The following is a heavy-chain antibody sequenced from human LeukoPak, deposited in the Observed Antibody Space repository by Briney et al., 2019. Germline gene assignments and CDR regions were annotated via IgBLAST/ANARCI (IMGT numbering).Heavy chain of an antibody. D-gene: IGHD5-24*01. CDR1: GFTFTSSA. J-gene: IGHJ6*03. V-gene: IGHV1-58*02. CDR2: IFVGSGNT. CDR3: AAEKRRWLITRYYYMDV. Sequence: SVKVSCKASGFTFTSSAMQWVRQARGQRLEWIGWIFVGSGNTNYAQKFQERVTITRDMSTSTAYMELSSLRSEDTAVYYCAAEKRRWLITRYYYMDVWGKGTTVTVSS.